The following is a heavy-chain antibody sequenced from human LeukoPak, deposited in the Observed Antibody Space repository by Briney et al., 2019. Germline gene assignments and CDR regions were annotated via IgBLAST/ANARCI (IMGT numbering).Heavy chain of an antibody. V-gene: IGHV3-30*02. D-gene: IGHD4-23*01. CDR1: GLTFSSYG. Sequence: PGGSLRLTCAASGLTFSSYGMHWVRQAPVKGLEWVAFIRYDGSNKYYADSVKGRFTISRDNSKSTLYLQMNSLRPEDTAVYYCAKDRYDGNYFDYWGQGTLVTVSS. CDR2: IRYDGSNK. J-gene: IGHJ4*02. CDR3: AKDRYDGNYFDY.